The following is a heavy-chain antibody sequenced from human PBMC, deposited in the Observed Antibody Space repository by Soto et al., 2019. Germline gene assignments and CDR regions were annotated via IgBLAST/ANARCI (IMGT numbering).Heavy chain of an antibody. J-gene: IGHJ6*03. D-gene: IGHD6-13*01. V-gene: IGHV3-21*01. CDR1: GFTFSSYS. CDR2: ISSSSSYI. Sequence: EVQLVESGGGLVKPGGSLRLSCAASGFTFSSYSMNWVRQAPGKGLEWVSSISSSSSYIYYADSVNGRFTISRDNAKNSLYLQMNSLRAEDTAVYYCASTNSRSYYMDVWGKGTTVTVSS. CDR3: ASTNSRSYYMDV.